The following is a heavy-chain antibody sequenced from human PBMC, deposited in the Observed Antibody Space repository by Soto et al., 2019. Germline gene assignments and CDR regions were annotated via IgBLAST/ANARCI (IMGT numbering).Heavy chain of an antibody. CDR1: GFTFDDYA. V-gene: IGHV3-9*01. CDR3: AKDYFYSLGSHPDAFDI. CDR2: ISWKSDYI. Sequence: PGGSLRLSCAASGFTFDDYAMHWVRQAPGKGLEWVSGISWKSDYIAYADSVKGRFTISRDNAKNSLYLQMNSLRPEDTALYYCAKDYFYSLGSHPDAFDIWGQGTMVTVSS. D-gene: IGHD3-10*01. J-gene: IGHJ3*02.